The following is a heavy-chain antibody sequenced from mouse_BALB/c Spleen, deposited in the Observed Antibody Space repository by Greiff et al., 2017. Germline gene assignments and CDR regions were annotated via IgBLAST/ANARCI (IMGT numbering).Heavy chain of an antibody. D-gene: IGHD2-14*01. CDR1: GYTFTSYW. CDR2: INPSNGRT. J-gene: IGHJ3*01. V-gene: IGHV1S81*02. CDR3: AREYDAWFAY. Sequence: QVQLQQPGAELVKPGASVKLSCKASGYTFTSYWMHWVKQRPGQGLEWIGEINPSNGRTNYNEKFKSKATLTVDKSSSTAYMQLSSLTSEDSAVYYCAREYDAWFAYWGQGTLVTVSA.